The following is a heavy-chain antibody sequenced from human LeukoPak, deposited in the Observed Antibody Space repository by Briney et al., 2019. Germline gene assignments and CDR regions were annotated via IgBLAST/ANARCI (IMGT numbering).Heavy chain of an antibody. J-gene: IGHJ4*02. CDR1: GFNVSSNY. D-gene: IGHD2-15*01. CDR3: ARGGSGNPLDY. Sequence: GGSLRLSCAASGFNVSSNYMSWVRRAPGRGLGWVSVIYSGGSTYYADSVKGRFTISRDNSKNTLYLQMNSLRAEDTAVYYCARGGSGNPLDYWGQGTLVTVSS. V-gene: IGHV3-53*01. CDR2: IYSGGST.